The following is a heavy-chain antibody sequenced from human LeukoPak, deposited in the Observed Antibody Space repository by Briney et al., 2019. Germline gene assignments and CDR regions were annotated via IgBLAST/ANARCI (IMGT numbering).Heavy chain of an antibody. J-gene: IGHJ6*03. CDR2: ISSSSSYI. CDR1: GFTFSSYS. D-gene: IGHD6-13*01. CDR3: ARETWQQLAYCYYYYMDV. V-gene: IGHV3-21*01. Sequence: PGGSLRLSRAASGFTFSSYSMNWVRQAPGKGLEWVSSISSSSSYIYYADSVKGRFTISRDNAKNSLYLQMNSLRAEDTAVYYCARETWQQLAYCYYYYMDVWGKGTTVTVSS.